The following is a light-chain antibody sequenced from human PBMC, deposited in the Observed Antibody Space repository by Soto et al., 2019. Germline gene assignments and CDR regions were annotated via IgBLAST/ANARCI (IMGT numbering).Light chain of an antibody. V-gene: IGKV1-9*01. CDR1: PGIYTY. CDR2: AAS. J-gene: IGKJ1*01. CDR3: QHRNSYPWT. Sequence: DIQLTQSPSFLSSSVGDRVTITCRASPGIYTYLAWYQQKPGKAPELLIYAASTLPSGVPSRFSGSGSGTEFTLTISSLQPEDFATYYCQHRNSYPWTFGQGTKVEIK.